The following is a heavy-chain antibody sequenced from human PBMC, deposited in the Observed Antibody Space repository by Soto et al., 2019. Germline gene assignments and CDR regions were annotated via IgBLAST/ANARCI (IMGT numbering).Heavy chain of an antibody. CDR1: GFTFSTYG. CDR2: ISYDGSNK. D-gene: IGHD6-13*01. J-gene: IGHJ4*02. Sequence: QVQLVESGGGVVQPGRSLRLSCAASGFTFSTYGMHWVRQAPGKGLEWVAVISYDGSNKNYADSVKGRFTISRDNSKNTVYLQMNSLRAEDTAVYYCAKGSSSWFYPFFDFWGQGTLVTVSS. V-gene: IGHV3-30*18. CDR3: AKGSSSWFYPFFDF.